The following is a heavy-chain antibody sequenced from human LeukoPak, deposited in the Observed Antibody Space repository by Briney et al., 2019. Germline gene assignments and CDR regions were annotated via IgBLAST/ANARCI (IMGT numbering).Heavy chain of an antibody. CDR2: ISDSGGRT. V-gene: IGHV3-23*01. CDR3: AKRGVVIRVILVGFHKEAYYFDS. D-gene: IGHD3-22*01. Sequence: GGSLRLSCAVSGITLSNYGMSWVRQAPGQGLEWVAGISDSGGRTNYADYVKGRVTISTDNPKNTLYLQMTSLRAEDTAVYFCAKRGVVIRVILVGFHKEAYYFDSWGQGALVTVSS. CDR1: GITLSNYG. J-gene: IGHJ4*02.